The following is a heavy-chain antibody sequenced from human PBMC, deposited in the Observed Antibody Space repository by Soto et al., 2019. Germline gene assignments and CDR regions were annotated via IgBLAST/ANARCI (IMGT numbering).Heavy chain of an antibody. CDR1: GGTFSSYA. V-gene: IGHV1-69*13. CDR3: ANPWVTNEGYYGMDL. CDR2: IIPIFGTA. J-gene: IGHJ6*02. Sequence: SVKVSCKASGGTFSSYAISWVRQAPGQGLEWMGGIIPIFGTANYAQKFQGRVTITADESTSTAYMELSSLRSEDTAVYYCANPWVTNEGYYGMDLWGQGTTVTGSS. D-gene: IGHD5-18*01.